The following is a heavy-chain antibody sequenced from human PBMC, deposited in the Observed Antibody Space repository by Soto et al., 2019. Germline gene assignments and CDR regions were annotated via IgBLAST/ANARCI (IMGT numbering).Heavy chain of an antibody. CDR2: ISHSGSP. V-gene: IGHV4-34*01. J-gene: IGHJ6*02. CDR3: AKKGQYYQYGLDV. CDR1: GGSFSDFY. Sequence: PSETLFLTCAVYGGSFSDFYWSLLRQPPGQGLEWIGEISHSGSPIYNPSLKSRVTISVDMSKNQFSLYLRSATAADTAVYYCAKKGQYYQYGLDVWGRGTTVTVSS.